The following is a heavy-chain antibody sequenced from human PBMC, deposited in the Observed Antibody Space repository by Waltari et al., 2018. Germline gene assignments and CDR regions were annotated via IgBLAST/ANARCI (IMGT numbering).Heavy chain of an antibody. J-gene: IGHJ4*02. CDR3: ARDKAGYNSGWSDY. CDR2: TSNSAMYI. V-gene: IGHV3-21*02. CDR1: RLTLCPDC. Sequence: VPLVESGGGVVQPGWSMRFSCTGHRLTLCPDCRHWVRQATGEVREWVSSTSNSAMYIYYPDSLKGRFTVSRDNGKRLLFLQMNNLRVEDSAVYFCARDKAGYNSGWSDYWGQGTLVTVSS. D-gene: IGHD6-19*01.